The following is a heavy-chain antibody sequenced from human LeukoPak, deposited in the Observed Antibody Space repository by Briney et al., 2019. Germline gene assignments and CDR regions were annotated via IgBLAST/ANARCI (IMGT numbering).Heavy chain of an antibody. CDR3: ARSCSGGSCYQEYYYYGMDV. CDR1: GFTIGDYA. CDR2: IWYDGSNK. V-gene: IGHV3-33*08. J-gene: IGHJ6*02. D-gene: IGHD2-15*01. Sequence: QAGGSLRLSCVASGFTIGDYAMAWVRQAPGKGLEWVAVIWYDGSNKYYADSVKGRFTISRDNSKNTLYLQMNSLRAEDTAVYYCARSCSGGSCYQEYYYYGMDVWGQGTTVTVSS.